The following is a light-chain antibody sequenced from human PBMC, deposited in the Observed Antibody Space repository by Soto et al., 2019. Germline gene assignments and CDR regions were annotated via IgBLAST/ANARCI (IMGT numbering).Light chain of an antibody. J-gene: IGLJ2*01. CDR1: SSNIGSNP. V-gene: IGLV1-44*01. CDR2: TND. Sequence: QSVLIQPPSASGTPGQRVTISCSGSSSNIGSNPVNWYQQLPGTAPKLLIFTNDQRPSGFPDRFSGSKSGTSASLAISGLQSGDEAVYYCAAWDDSLSGHVVFGGGTKLTVL. CDR3: AAWDDSLSGHVV.